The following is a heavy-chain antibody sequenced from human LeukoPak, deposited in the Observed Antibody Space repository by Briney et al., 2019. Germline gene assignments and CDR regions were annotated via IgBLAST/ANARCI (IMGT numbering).Heavy chain of an antibody. J-gene: IGHJ4*02. D-gene: IGHD1-1*01. Sequence: TGGSLRLSCAASGFTFSDYDMHWVRQATGEGVGWVSAIGTAGDTYYTGSVKGRFTISRENAKNSLYLQMNSLRAGDTAVYYCVRVAKERVGGVYYFDYWGQGTPVTVSS. CDR2: IGTAGDT. V-gene: IGHV3-13*01. CDR1: GFTFSDYD. CDR3: VRVAKERVGGVYYFDY.